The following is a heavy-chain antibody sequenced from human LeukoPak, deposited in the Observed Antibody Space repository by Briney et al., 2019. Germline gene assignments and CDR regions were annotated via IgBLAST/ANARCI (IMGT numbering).Heavy chain of an antibody. CDR3: ARGGYSYGLVFDY. Sequence: SETLSLTCTVSGGSISSHYWLWIRQPPGKGLEWIGYIYYSGSTNYNPSLKGRVTISVDTSKNQFSLKLSSVTAADTAVYYCARGGYSYGLVFDYWGQGTLVTVSS. CDR2: IYYSGST. CDR1: GGSISSHY. J-gene: IGHJ4*02. D-gene: IGHD5-18*01. V-gene: IGHV4-59*11.